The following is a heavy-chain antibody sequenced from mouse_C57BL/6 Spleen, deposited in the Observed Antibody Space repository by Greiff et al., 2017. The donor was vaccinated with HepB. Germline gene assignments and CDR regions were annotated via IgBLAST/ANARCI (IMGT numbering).Heavy chain of an antibody. V-gene: IGHV3-2*02. J-gene: IGHJ2*01. CDR3: ARTARIKY. Sequence: EVQLVESGPGLVKPSQSLSLTCTVTGYSITSGYGWNWIRQFPGNKLEWMGYISYSGSTNYNPSLKSRFSITPDTSKNQFFLQLNSVTTEDTATYYCARTARIKYWGQGTTLTVSS. CDR1: GYSITSGYG. D-gene: IGHD1-2*01. CDR2: ISYSGST.